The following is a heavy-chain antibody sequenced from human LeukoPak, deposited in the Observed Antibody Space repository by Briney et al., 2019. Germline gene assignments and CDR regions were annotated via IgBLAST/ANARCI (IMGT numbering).Heavy chain of an antibody. Sequence: GGSLRLSCAASGFTFSIYAMSWVRQAPGKGLEWVSVIGGGGSSTNYADSVKGRFTISRDNSKDTLYLQMNSLRVEGTAIYFCAKGRGWLQPFDYWGQGSLVTVSS. CDR1: GFTFSIYA. CDR2: IGGGGSST. J-gene: IGHJ4*02. CDR3: AKGRGWLQPFDY. V-gene: IGHV3-23*01. D-gene: IGHD5-24*01.